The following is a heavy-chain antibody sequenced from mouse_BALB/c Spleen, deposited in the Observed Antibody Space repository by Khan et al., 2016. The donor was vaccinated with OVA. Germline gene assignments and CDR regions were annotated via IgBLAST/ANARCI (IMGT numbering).Heavy chain of an antibody. CDR3: ARSGYGGFAY. V-gene: IGHV1-18*01. J-gene: IGHJ3*01. CDR1: GYSFTDYT. D-gene: IGHD1-2*01. CDR2: INPYNGGT. Sequence: VQLQQSGPELVKPGASMKISCKASGYSFTDYTMNWVKQNHGKSLEWIGLINPYNGGTSDNQKFKGKATLTVDKSSSTAYMELLSLTSGDSAVYYCARSGYGGFAYWGQGTLVTVSA.